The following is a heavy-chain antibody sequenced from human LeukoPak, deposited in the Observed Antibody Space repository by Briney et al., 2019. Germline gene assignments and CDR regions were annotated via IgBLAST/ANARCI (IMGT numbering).Heavy chain of an antibody. V-gene: IGHV3-30-3*01. D-gene: IGHD3-16*01. CDR2: ISYDGSNK. J-gene: IGHJ5*02. Sequence: GGSLRLSCAASGFTFSSYAMHWVRQAPGKGLEWVAVISYDGSNKYYADSVKGRFTISRDNSKNTLYLQMNSLRAEDTAVYYCAKDPGPGGVWFDPWGQGTLVTVSS. CDR1: GFTFSSYA. CDR3: AKDPGPGGVWFDP.